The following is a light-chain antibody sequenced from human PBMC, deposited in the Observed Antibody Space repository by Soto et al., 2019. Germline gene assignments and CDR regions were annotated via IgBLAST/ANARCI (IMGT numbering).Light chain of an antibody. V-gene: IGKV1-39*01. CDR2: AAS. CDR3: QQSYSTPYT. J-gene: IGKJ2*01. Sequence: DFQMTQSPSSLSASVGDRVTITCRASQSISTYLNWYQQKPGKVPHLLIHAASSLQRGVPSRFSGSGSGTDFTLTISSLQPEDFATYYCQQSYSTPYTFGQGTKLEIK. CDR1: QSISTY.